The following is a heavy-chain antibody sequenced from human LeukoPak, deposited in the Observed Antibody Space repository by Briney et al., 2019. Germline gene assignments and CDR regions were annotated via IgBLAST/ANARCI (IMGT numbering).Heavy chain of an antibody. CDR1: GFTFSSYA. CDR3: AKVVRITIFGVVTRNGYYFDY. CDR2: ISCSGGST. Sequence: GGSLRLSCAASGFTFSSYAMSWVRQAPGKGLEWVSAISCSGGSTYYADSVKGRFTISRDNSKNTLYLQMNSLRAEDTAVYYCAKVVRITIFGVVTRNGYYFDYWGQGTLVTVSS. J-gene: IGHJ4*02. V-gene: IGHV3-23*01. D-gene: IGHD3-3*01.